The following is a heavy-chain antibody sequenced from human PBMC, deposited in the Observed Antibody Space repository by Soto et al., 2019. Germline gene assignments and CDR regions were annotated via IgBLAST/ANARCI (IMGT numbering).Heavy chain of an antibody. V-gene: IGHV1-69*01. J-gene: IGHJ4*02. Sequence: QVQLVQSGAEVKKPGSSVKVSCKASGGTFSSYAISWVRQAPGQGLEWMGGIIPIFGTANYAQKFQGRVTISAEESTSTAYMELGRLRFGETGVYYCARKGQWLDYFDYWGQGTLVTVSS. CDR2: IIPIFGTA. CDR3: ARKGQWLDYFDY. CDR1: GGTFSSYA. D-gene: IGHD6-19*01.